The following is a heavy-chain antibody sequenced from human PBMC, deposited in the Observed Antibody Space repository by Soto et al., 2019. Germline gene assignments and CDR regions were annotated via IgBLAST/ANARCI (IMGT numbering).Heavy chain of an antibody. CDR1: GYSFTSYW. CDR2: IYPGDSDT. CDR3: ARRPVTSFFDY. J-gene: IGHJ4*02. V-gene: IGHV5-51*01. D-gene: IGHD4-17*01. Sequence: GGSLKISCNGSGYSFTSYWIGWVRQMPGKGLEWMGIIYPGDSDTRYSPSFQGQVTISADKSISTAYLQWSSLKASDTAMYYCARRPVTSFFDYWGQGTLVTVSS.